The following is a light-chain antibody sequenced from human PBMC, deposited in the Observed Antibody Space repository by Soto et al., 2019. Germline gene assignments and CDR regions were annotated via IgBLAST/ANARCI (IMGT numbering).Light chain of an antibody. J-gene: IGKJ1*01. CDR2: GAT. CDR1: RSISTY. V-gene: IGKV1-39*01. CDR3: QQSYSTPPT. Sequence: DIQMTQSPSSLSASVGDRVTIACRASRSISTYLNWYEKKPGKAPKLLIYGATNLQRGVPSRFSGSGSVTDFTLTISTLQPEDFATYTCQQSYSTPPTFGQGTKVEIK.